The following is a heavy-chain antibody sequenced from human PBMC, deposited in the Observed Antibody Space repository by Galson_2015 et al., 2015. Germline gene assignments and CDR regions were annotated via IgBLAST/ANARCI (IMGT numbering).Heavy chain of an antibody. D-gene: IGHD3-3*01. V-gene: IGHV3-53*01. Sequence: SLRLSCAASGFTVSSNYMSWVRQAPGKGLEWVSVIYSGGSTYYADSVKGRFTISRDNSKNTLYLQMNSLRAEDTAVYYCAREGRYDFWSGYYTSDYWGQGTLVTVSS. CDR1: GFTVSSNY. J-gene: IGHJ4*02. CDR3: AREGRYDFWSGYYTSDY. CDR2: IYSGGST.